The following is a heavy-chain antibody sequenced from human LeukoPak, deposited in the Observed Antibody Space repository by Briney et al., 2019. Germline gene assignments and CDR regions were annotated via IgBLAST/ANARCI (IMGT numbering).Heavy chain of an antibody. CDR2: IYYRGST. J-gene: IGHJ5*02. D-gene: IGHD3-10*01. V-gene: IGHV4-59*01. CDR3: AREATGRGYSWFDP. CDR1: GGSISSYY. Sequence: PSETLSLTCTVSGGSISSYYWSWIRQPPGKGLEWIGYIYYRGSTNYNPSLKSRVTISVDTSKNQFSLKLSSVTAADTAVYYCAREATGRGYSWFDPWGQGTLVTVSS.